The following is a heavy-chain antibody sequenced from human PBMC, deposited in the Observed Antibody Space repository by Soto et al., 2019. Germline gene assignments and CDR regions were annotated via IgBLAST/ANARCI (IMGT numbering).Heavy chain of an antibody. CDR3: AREVSWLVSD. CDR2: MNPNSGNT. CDR1: GYTFTSYD. Sequence: QVQLVQSGAEVKKPGASVKVSCKASGYTFTSYDINWVRQATGQGLEWMGWMNPNSGNTGYAQKFQGRGSMTRNTSISTAYMELSRLRSADTAVYYCAREVSWLVSDWGQGTLVTVSS. J-gene: IGHJ4*02. D-gene: IGHD6-19*01. V-gene: IGHV1-8*01.